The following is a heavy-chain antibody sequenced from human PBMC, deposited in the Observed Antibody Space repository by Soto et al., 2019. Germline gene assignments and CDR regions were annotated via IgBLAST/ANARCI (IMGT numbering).Heavy chain of an antibody. V-gene: IGHV4-61*08. CDR1: GGSSSGGGDY. D-gene: IGHD6-13*01. CDR2: IYYSGST. Sequence: SETQCLTCSVSGGSSSGGGDYWSWIRQPPGKGLEWIGYIYYSGSTNYNPSLKSRVTISVDTSKNQFSLKLSSVTAADTAVYYCARGVRIAAFYYYYYMDVWGKGTTVTVS. CDR3: ARGVRIAAFYYYYYMDV. J-gene: IGHJ6*03.